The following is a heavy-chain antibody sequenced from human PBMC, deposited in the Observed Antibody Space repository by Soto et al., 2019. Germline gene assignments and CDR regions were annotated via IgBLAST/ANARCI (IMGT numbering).Heavy chain of an antibody. J-gene: IGHJ4*02. Sequence: EASVKVSCKASGYTFTGYYMHWVRQAPGQGLEWMGWINPNSGGTNYAQKFQGWVTMTRDTSISTAYMELSRLRSDDTAVYYCAAGGGSSGWYGGNYWGQGTLVTVSS. CDR3: AAGGGSSGWYGGNY. D-gene: IGHD6-19*01. CDR1: GYTFTGYY. CDR2: INPNSGGT. V-gene: IGHV1-2*04.